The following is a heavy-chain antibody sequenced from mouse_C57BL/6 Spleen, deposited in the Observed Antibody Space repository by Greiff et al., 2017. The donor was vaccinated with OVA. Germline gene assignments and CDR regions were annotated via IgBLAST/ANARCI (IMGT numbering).Heavy chain of an antibody. Sequence: QVQLQQPGAELVKPGASVKLSCKASGYTFTSYWMQWVKQRPGQGLEWIGEIDPSDSYTNYNQKFKGKATLTVDTSSSTAYMQLSSLTSEDSAVYYCGSGGHYFDYWGQGTTLTVSS. CDR3: GSGGHYFDY. CDR2: IDPSDSYT. D-gene: IGHD3-3*01. V-gene: IGHV1-50*01. J-gene: IGHJ2*01. CDR1: GYTFTSYW.